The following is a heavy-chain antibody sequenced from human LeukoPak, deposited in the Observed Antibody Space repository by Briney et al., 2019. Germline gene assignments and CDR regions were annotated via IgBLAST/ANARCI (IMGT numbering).Heavy chain of an antibody. J-gene: IGHJ4*02. CDR2: ISGSGGST. V-gene: IGHV3-23*01. D-gene: IGHD5-24*01. CDR3: AKRGDSYNYSDY. CDR1: GFTFSSYA. Sequence: GGSLRLSCAASGFTFSSYAMSWVRKAPGKGLEWVSAISGSGGSTYYADSVKGRFTISRDNSKNTLYLQMNSLRAEDTAVYYCAKRGDSYNYSDYWGQGTLVTVSS.